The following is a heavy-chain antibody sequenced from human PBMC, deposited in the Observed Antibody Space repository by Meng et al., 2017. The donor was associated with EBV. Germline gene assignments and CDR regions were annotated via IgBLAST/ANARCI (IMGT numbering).Heavy chain of an antibody. CDR3: ARVGYSVHDVSFEDF. CDR1: GGSFTDYY. V-gene: IGHV4-34*01. D-gene: IGHD5/OR15-5a*01. Sequence: QVLLRQWGAGLLXXXXXLXLSXAVYGGSFTDYYWSWIRQAPGKSLEWIGEVSHSGRTRYNPSLKSRVSMSADVSKKQFSLKMKSVTAADTGVYFCARVGYSVHDVSFEDFWGQGTLVTVSS. J-gene: IGHJ4*02. CDR2: VSHSGRT.